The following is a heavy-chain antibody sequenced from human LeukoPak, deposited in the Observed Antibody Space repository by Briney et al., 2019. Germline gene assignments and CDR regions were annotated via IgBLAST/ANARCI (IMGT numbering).Heavy chain of an antibody. D-gene: IGHD1-7*01. J-gene: IGHJ5*02. CDR1: GFTFSSYG. V-gene: IGHV3-30*18. CDR3: AKDQELGLGWFDP. Sequence: GGSLRLSCAASGFTFSSYGMHWVRQAPGKGLEWVAVISYDGSNKYYADSVKGRFTISRDNSKNTLYLQMNSLRAEDTAVYYCAKDQELGLGWFDPWGQGTLVTVSS. CDR2: ISYDGSNK.